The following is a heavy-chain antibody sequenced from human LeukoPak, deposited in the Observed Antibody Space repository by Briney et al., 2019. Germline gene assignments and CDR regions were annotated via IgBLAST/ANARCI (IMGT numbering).Heavy chain of an antibody. CDR2: ISASGGST. J-gene: IGHJ4*02. CDR3: AKQLGYCSDGSCYFPY. CDR1: GFTFSSYA. V-gene: IGHV3-23*01. D-gene: IGHD2-15*01. Sequence: PGGSLRLSCAASGFTFSSYAMSWVRQAPGKGLEWVSSISASGGSTYYADSMKGRFTISRDNSKSTLCLQMNSLRAEDTAVYYCAKQLGYCSDGSCYFPYWGQGTLVTVSS.